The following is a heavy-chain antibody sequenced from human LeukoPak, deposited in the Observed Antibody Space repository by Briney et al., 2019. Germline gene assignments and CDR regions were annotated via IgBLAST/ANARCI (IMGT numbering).Heavy chain of an antibody. V-gene: IGHV1-8*01. Sequence: GASVKVSCKASGYTFTSYDINWVRQATGQGLEWMGWMNPNSGNTGYAQKFQGRVTMTRNTSISTACMELSSLRSEDTAVYYCSTLGGPYYYGSGSYYPDYWGQGTLVTVSS. CDR1: GYTFTSYD. J-gene: IGHJ4*02. D-gene: IGHD3-10*01. CDR3: STLGGPYYYGSGSYYPDY. CDR2: MNPNSGNT.